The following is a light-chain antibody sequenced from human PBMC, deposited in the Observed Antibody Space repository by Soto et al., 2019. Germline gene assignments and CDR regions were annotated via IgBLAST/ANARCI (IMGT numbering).Light chain of an antibody. CDR3: SSYTSSSTRV. J-gene: IGLJ1*01. Sequence: QSVLNQPSSVFGSPGQSITIPRTGTSSDVGGYNYVSWYQQHPGKAPKLMIYDGSNRPSGVSNRFSGSKSGNTASLTISGLQAEGEADYYCSSYTSSSTRVFGTGTKVTVL. V-gene: IGLV2-14*01. CDR2: DGS. CDR1: SSDVGGYNY.